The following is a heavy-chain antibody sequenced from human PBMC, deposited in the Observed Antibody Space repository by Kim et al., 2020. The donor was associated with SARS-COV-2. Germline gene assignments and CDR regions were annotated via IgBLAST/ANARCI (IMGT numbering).Heavy chain of an antibody. CDR1: GDSISSGSYY. V-gene: IGHV4-39*01. CDR3: ARVGAAYTSGSMDC. J-gene: IGHJ6*02. D-gene: IGHD6-19*01. CDR2: IYFSGAT. Sequence: SETLSLTCTVSGDSISSGSYYWGWLRQPPGKGLEWIGSIYFSGATYYNPSLKSRVTIFLDTSKIQFSLHLRSATAADTAVYYCARVGAAYTSGSMDCWGRGTTVTVSS.